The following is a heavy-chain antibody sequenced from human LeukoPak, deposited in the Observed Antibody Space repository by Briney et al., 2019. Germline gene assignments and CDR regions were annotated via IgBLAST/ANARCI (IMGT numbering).Heavy chain of an antibody. CDR2: ISGSGGST. D-gene: IGHD2-15*01. CDR3: AKKGEGRIYPSYFFDF. CDR1: GFTFSSYA. Sequence: GGSLRLSCAASGFTFSSYAMSWVRQAPGKGLEWVSTISGSGGSTYYADSVKGRFTISRDNSKNTLYLQMHSLRAEDTAGYFCAKKGEGRIYPSYFFDFWGQGTLVTVSS. J-gene: IGHJ4*02. V-gene: IGHV3-23*01.